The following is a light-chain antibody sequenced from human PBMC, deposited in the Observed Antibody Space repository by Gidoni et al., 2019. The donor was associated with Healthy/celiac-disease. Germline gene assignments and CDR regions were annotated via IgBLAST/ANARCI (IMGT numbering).Light chain of an antibody. CDR2: AAS. Sequence: DMQMAQSPSSLSASVGDRGTVTCRASQSISSYLKWYQQKPGKAPKLLIYAASSLQSGVPSGFSGSGSGTDFTLTISSLQPEDFATYYCQQSYSTPFTFGGGTKVEIK. J-gene: IGKJ4*01. CDR1: QSISSY. CDR3: QQSYSTPFT. V-gene: IGKV1-39*01.